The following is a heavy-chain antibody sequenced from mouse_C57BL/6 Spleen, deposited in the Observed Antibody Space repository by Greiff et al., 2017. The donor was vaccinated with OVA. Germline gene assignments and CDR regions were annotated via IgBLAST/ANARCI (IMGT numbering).Heavy chain of an antibody. J-gene: IGHJ2*01. D-gene: IGHD1-1*01. CDR2: IDPETGGT. V-gene: IGHV1-15*01. Sequence: LVESGAELVRPGASVTLSCKASGYTFTDYEMHWVKQTPVHGLEWIGAIDPETGGTAYNQKFKGKAILTADKSSSTAYMELRSLTSEDSAVYYCTRSVTTVVAKDYWGQGTTLTVSS. CDR3: TRSVTTVVAKDY. CDR1: GYTFTDYE.